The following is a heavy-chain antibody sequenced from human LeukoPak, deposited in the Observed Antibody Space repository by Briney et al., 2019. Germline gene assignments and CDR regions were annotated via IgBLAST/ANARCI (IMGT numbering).Heavy chain of an antibody. V-gene: IGHV1-69*13. Sequence: SVKVSCKASGGTFISYAISWVRQAPGQGLEWMGGIIPIFGTANYAQKFQGRVTITADESTSTAYMELSSLRSEDTAVYYCARGDFRDVDTAMVLGYWGQGTLVTVSS. D-gene: IGHD5-18*01. CDR1: GGTFISYA. J-gene: IGHJ4*02. CDR2: IIPIFGTA. CDR3: ARGDFRDVDTAMVLGY.